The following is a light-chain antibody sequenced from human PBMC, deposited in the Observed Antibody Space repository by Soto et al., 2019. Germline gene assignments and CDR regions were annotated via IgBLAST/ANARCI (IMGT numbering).Light chain of an antibody. CDR3: QHYGASPWT. CDR2: GAS. Sequence: EIVLTQSPGTLSLSPGERATLSCRASQFVSSNLAWYQQKPGQAPRLLIYGASTRATGISDRFSGSGSGTDFTLTISRLEPEDFAVYYCQHYGASPWTFGQGTKVDIK. V-gene: IGKV3-20*01. J-gene: IGKJ1*01. CDR1: QFVSSN.